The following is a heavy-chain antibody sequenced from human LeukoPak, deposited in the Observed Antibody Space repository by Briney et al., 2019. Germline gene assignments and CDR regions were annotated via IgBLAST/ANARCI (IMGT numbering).Heavy chain of an antibody. CDR3: ARPQYRYCSSTSCQKDAFDI. D-gene: IGHD2-2*01. CDR1: GYTFTSYG. J-gene: IGHJ3*02. V-gene: IGHV1-69*06. Sequence: SVKVSCKASGYTFTSYGISWVRQAPGQGLEWMGGIIPIFGTANYAQKFQGRVTITADKSTSTAYMELSSLRSEDTAVYYCARPQYRYCSSTSCQKDAFDIWGQGTMVTVSS. CDR2: IIPIFGTA.